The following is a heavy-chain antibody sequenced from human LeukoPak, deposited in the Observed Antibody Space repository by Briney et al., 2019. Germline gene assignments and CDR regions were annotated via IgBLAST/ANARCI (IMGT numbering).Heavy chain of an antibody. V-gene: IGHV4-38-2*01. D-gene: IGHD2-2*01. CDR2: IYHSGST. J-gene: IGHJ5*02. CDR1: GYSISSGYY. CDR3: ARAPFFYCSSTSCSGAGWFDP. Sequence: SETLSLTCAVSGYSISSGYYWGWTRQPPGKGLEWIGGIYHSGSTYYNPSLKSRVTISVDTSKNQFSLKLSSVTAADTAVYYCARAPFFYCSSTSCSGAGWFDPWGQGTLVTVSS.